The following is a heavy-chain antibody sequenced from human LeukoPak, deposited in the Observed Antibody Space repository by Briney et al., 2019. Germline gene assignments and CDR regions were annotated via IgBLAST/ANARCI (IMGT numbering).Heavy chain of an antibody. V-gene: IGHV5-51*01. CDR1: GYSFTSYW. Sequence: GESLKISCKGSGYSFTSYWIGWVRQMPGKGLEWMGIIYPGDSDTRYSPSFQGQVTISADKSISTAYLQWSSLKASDTAMYYCARASGSYFGGYYYYYMDVWGKGTTVTVSS. CDR3: ARASGSYFGGYYYYYMDV. CDR2: IYPGDSDT. J-gene: IGHJ6*03. D-gene: IGHD1-26*01.